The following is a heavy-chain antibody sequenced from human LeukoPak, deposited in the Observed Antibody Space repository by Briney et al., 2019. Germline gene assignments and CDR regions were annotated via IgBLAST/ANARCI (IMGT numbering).Heavy chain of an antibody. D-gene: IGHD2-2*02. CDR1: GFTFGSYW. CDR3: GRGFSIVPAGIPDY. V-gene: IGHV3-74*01. CDR2: INTDGGST. Sequence: GGSLRLSCAASGFTFGSYWMHWVRHAPGKGLVWVSRINTDGGSTTYADSVKGRFTISRYNAKNTLYLQMNSLRAEDTAVYYCGRGFSIVPAGIPDYWGLGTLVTVSS. J-gene: IGHJ4*02.